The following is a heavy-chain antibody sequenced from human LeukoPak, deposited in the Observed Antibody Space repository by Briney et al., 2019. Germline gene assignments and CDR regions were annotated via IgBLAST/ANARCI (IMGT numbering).Heavy chain of an antibody. Sequence: PSETLSLTCTVSGGSISSGSYYWSWIRQPAGKGLEWIGRIYTSGSTNYNPSLKSRVTISVDTSKNQFSLKLSSVTAADTAVYYCEGVPYYYDSSGYYLRDYWGQGTLVTVSS. D-gene: IGHD3-22*01. CDR3: EGVPYYYDSSGYYLRDY. CDR1: GGSISSGSYY. CDR2: IYTSGST. J-gene: IGHJ4*02. V-gene: IGHV4-61*02.